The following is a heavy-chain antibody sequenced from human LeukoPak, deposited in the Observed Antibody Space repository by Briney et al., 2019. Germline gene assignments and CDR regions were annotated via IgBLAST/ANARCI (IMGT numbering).Heavy chain of an antibody. Sequence: ASVKAAPKNSGYTLTEYLIHRLRPALGQGVSWMGWINPNSGGTNYAQKFQGRVTMTRDTSITTAYMELSTLRSDDTAVYYCARDIRPRVESFDYWGQGTLVTVSS. CDR3: ARDIRPRVESFDY. CDR2: INPNSGGT. J-gene: IGHJ4*02. D-gene: IGHD3-3*01. V-gene: IGHV1-2*02. CDR1: GYTLTEYL.